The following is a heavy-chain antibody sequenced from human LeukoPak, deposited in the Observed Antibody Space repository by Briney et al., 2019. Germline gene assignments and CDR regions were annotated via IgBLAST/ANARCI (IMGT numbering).Heavy chain of an antibody. J-gene: IGHJ4*02. CDR2: IYDSGST. Sequence: SETLSLTCTVSGGSISSGGFYWSWIRQLPGKGLGWIVYIYDSGSTDYNPSLKSRVIISGDTSKNQFSLRLSSVTAADTAVYYCAKSGGYSSGWSRFDYWGQGTLVTVSS. V-gene: IGHV4-31*03. D-gene: IGHD6-19*01. CDR1: GGSISSGGFY. CDR3: AKSGGYSSGWSRFDY.